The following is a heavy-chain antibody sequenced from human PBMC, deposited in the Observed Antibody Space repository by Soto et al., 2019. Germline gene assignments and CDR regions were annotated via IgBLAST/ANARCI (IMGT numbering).Heavy chain of an antibody. CDR3: ARDPGYSSSWTAGSSPFDY. D-gene: IGHD6-13*01. CDR1: GFTFSDYY. Sequence: GGSLRLSCAASGFTFSDYYMSWIRQAPGKGLEWVSYISSSGSTIYYADSVKGRFTISSDNAKNSLYLQMNSLRAEDTAVYYCARDPGYSSSWTAGSSPFDYWGQGTLVTVSS. CDR2: ISSSGSTI. V-gene: IGHV3-11*01. J-gene: IGHJ4*02.